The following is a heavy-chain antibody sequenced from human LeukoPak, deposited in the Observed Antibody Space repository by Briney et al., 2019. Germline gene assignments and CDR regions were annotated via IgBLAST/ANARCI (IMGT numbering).Heavy chain of an antibody. J-gene: IGHJ3*02. Sequence: PGRCLRLSCSASGFTFSSYAMHSVRLAPGKGLEYVSAISSKVASTYYTESVKGRLTISTINSKNTLYLQMSSLRAEDTAVYYCVNRGYSSSWYRVDAFDIWGQGTMVTVSS. CDR3: VNRGYSSSWYRVDAFDI. CDR1: GFTFSSYA. CDR2: ISSKVAST. D-gene: IGHD6-13*01. V-gene: IGHV3-64D*09.